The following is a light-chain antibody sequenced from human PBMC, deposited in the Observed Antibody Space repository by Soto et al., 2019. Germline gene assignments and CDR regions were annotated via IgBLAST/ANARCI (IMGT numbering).Light chain of an antibody. CDR3: ISYTDRQSYL. CDR2: EIN. Sequence: QSALTQPPSASGSPGQSVTISCTGTSSAVGAYDYVSWYQQHPGKAHKLMIYEINKRPPGVSDRFSGSKSGITASLTISGLQTEDEADYYCISYTDRQSYLFGTGTKVTVL. CDR1: SSAVGAYDY. V-gene: IGLV2-8*01. J-gene: IGLJ1*01.